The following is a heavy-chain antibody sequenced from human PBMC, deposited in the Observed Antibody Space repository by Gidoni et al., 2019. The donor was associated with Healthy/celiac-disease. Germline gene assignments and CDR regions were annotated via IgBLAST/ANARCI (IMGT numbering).Heavy chain of an antibody. J-gene: IGHJ4*02. CDR2: IYYSGST. CDR3: ARDMRDYYDSSGYSAFDY. Sequence: QLQLQESGPGLVKPSETLSLTCTVSGGSIRSSSYYWGWIRQPPGKGLEWIGSIYYSGSTYYNPSLKSRVTISVDTSKNQFALKLSSVTAADTAVYYCARDMRDYYDSSGYSAFDYWGQGTLVTVSS. D-gene: IGHD3-22*01. V-gene: IGHV4-39*07. CDR1: GGSIRSSSYY.